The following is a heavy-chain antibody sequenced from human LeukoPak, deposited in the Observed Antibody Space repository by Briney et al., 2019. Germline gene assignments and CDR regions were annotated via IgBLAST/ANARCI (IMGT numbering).Heavy chain of an antibody. D-gene: IGHD4-23*01. CDR1: GYSISSGYY. V-gene: IGHV4-38-2*01. J-gene: IGHJ6*03. Sequence: KPSETLSLTCAVSGYSISSGYYWGWIRQPPGKGLEWIGSIYHSGSTYYNPSLKSRVTISVDTSKNQFSLKLSSVTAAYTAVYYCARPVDYYYYYMDVWGKGTTVTVSS. CDR3: ARPVDYYYYYMDV. CDR2: IYHSGST.